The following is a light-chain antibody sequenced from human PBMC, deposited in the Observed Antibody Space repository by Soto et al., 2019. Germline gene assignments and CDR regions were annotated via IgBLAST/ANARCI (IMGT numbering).Light chain of an antibody. V-gene: IGKV3-15*01. CDR1: QSVSSN. CDR3: QQFNNWPLS. Sequence: EIVMTQSPATLSVSPGERATLSCRASQSVSSNLAWYQQKPGQPPRLLIYGASTRATAIPARFSGSGSGTELTLTISSLQSEDFAVYYCQQFNNWPLSFGGGTKVEIK. CDR2: GAS. J-gene: IGKJ4*01.